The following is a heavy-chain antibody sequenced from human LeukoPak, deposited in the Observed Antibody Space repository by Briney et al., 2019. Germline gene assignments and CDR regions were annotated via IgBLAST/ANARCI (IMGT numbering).Heavy chain of an antibody. D-gene: IGHD3-3*01. CDR3: ARVPVLRFLEWLSTGFHYYYGMDV. CDR2: INHSGST. J-gene: IGHJ6*02. Sequence: QPSQTLSLTCTVSGGSISSGGYYWSWIRQPPGKGLEWIGEINHSGSTNYNPSLKSRVTISVDTSKNQFSLKLSSVTAADTAVYYCARVPVLRFLEWLSTGFHYYYGMDVWGQGTTVTVSS. CDR1: GGSISSGGYY. V-gene: IGHV4-30-2*01.